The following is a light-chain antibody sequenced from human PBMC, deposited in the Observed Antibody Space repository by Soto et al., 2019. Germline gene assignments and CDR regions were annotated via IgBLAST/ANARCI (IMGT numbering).Light chain of an antibody. J-gene: IGKJ1*01. V-gene: IGKV1-6*01. Sequence: QTQSSLSASVGDRVTISFRASQDIRNTLAWYQQKPGEAPKLLIFAASNLQSGVPSRFSGSGSVTDFSLAITSLQPEDFAAYYCLEHYNFSWTFGHGTKVDIK. CDR2: AAS. CDR1: QDIRNT. CDR3: LEHYNFSWT.